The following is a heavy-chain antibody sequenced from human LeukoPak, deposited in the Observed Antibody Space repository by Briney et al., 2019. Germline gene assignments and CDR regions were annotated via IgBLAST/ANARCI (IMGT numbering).Heavy chain of an antibody. CDR3: ARDLLVVGATYWFDP. CDR1: GYRFTSYG. J-gene: IGHJ5*02. CDR2: ISAYNGNT. V-gene: IGHV1-18*01. Sequence: GASVKVSCKASGYRFTSYGISWVRQAPGQGLERMGWISAYNGNTNYSQKLQGRVTMTTDTTTSTAYMELRSLRSDDTAVYYCARDLLVVGATYWFDPWGQGTLVTVSS. D-gene: IGHD1-26*01.